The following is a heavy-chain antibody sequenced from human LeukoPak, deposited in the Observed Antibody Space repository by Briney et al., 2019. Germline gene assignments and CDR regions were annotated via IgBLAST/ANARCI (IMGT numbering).Heavy chain of an antibody. Sequence: ASVKVSCKVSGYTLTELSMHWVRQAPGKGLEWMGGFDPEDGETIYAQKFQGRVTMTGDTSTDTAYMELSSLRSEDTAVYYCATDLLGPGSDPWGQGTLVTVSS. J-gene: IGHJ5*02. CDR3: ATDLLGPGSDP. CDR2: FDPEDGET. D-gene: IGHD7-27*01. CDR1: GYTLTELS. V-gene: IGHV1-24*01.